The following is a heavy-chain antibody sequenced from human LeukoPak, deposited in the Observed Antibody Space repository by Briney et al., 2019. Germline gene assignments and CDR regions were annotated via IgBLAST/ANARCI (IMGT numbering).Heavy chain of an antibody. V-gene: IGHV1-2*06. CDR1: GYTFTGYY. CDR3: ARDSSSWYSYYYYMDV. Sequence: ASVKDSCKASGYTFTGYYMHWVRQAPGQGLEWMGRINPNSGGANYAQKFQGRVTMTRDTSISTAYMELSRLRSDDTAVYYCARDSSSWYSYYYYMDVWGKGTTVTVSS. CDR2: INPNSGGA. J-gene: IGHJ6*03. D-gene: IGHD6-13*01.